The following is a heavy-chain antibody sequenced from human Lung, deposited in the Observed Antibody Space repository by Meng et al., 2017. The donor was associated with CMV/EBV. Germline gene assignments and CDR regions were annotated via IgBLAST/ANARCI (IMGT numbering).Heavy chain of an antibody. D-gene: IGHD3-22*01. CDR1: GDSFSSNSAT. CDR2: TYYKSTWNH. Sequence: SQXXXLTXAISGDSFSSNSATWNWIRQSPSRGLEWLGRTYYKSTWNHDYAVSVKSRISFNPDTSKNQFSLQLSSVTPEDTAVYYCARVFGDITGYVFDYWGQGTLVTVSS. J-gene: IGHJ4*02. CDR3: ARVFGDITGYVFDY. V-gene: IGHV6-1*01.